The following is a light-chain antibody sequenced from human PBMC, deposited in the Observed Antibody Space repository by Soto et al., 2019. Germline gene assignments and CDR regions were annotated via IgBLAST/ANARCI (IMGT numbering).Light chain of an antibody. CDR3: QHYESSPPSYT. V-gene: IGKV3-20*01. CDR1: QSLTSTY. Sequence: ERVLTQSPGPLSLSPGERATLSCRASQSLTSTYLAWYQQKPGQAPRLLIYHASTRATGIPDRFSGSGSGTDFTLTISRLEPEDFAVYYCQHYESSPPSYTFGQGTKLEIK. J-gene: IGKJ2*01. CDR2: HAS.